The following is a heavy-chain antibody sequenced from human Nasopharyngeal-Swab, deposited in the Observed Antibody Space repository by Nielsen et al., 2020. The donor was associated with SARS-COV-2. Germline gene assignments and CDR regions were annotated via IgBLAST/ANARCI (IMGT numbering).Heavy chain of an antibody. CDR2: ISSSGSTI. J-gene: IGHJ3*02. CDR3: ARGRGYCSSTSCPPVVFDI. D-gene: IGHD2-2*01. Sequence: GGSLRLSCAASGFTFSDYYMNWIRQAPGKGLEWVSYISSSGSTIYYADSVKGRFTISRDNAKNSLYLQMNSLRAEDTAVYHCARGRGYCSSTSCPPVVFDIWGQGTKVTVSP. CDR1: GFTFSDYY. V-gene: IGHV3-11*01.